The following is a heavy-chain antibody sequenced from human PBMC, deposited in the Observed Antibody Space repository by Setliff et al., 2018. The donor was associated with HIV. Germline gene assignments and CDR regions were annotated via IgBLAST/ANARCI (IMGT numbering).Heavy chain of an antibody. J-gene: IGHJ3*01. CDR2: IGGHGSII. CDR1: GFIFSSYE. D-gene: IGHD3-10*01. Sequence: GSLRLSCAASGFIFSSYEMNWVRQAPGKGLEWISFIGGHGSIIHYADSVKGRFTISRDTSKNTLYLQMDSLRAGDTAVYYCAGETNTMIRGALDRWGQGTMVTV. CDR3: AGETNTMIRGALDR. V-gene: IGHV3-48*03.